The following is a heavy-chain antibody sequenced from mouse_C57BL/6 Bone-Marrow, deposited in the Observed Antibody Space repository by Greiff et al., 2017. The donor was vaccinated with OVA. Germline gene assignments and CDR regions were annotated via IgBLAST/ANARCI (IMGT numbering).Heavy chain of an antibody. J-gene: IGHJ3*01. V-gene: IGHV1-69*01. Sequence: QVQLQQPGAELVMPGASVKLSCKASGYTFTSYWMHWVKQRPGQGLEWIGEIDPSDSYTNSNQKFKGKSTLTVDKSSSTAYMHLSSLTSEDSAVYYCERGGTYYSNYIAYWGQGTLVTVSA. D-gene: IGHD2-5*01. CDR3: ERGGTYYSNYIAY. CDR2: IDPSDSYT. CDR1: GYTFTSYW.